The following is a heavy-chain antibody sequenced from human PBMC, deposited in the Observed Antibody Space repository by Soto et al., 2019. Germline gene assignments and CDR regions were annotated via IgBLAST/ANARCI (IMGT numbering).Heavy chain of an antibody. Sequence: ASVKVSCKASGYTFTGYYMHWVRQAPGQGLEWMGWINPNSGGTNYAQKFQGRVTMTRDTSISTAYMELSRLRSDETAVYYCARVRHYSGSGSYYNLDYWGQGTLVTVSS. V-gene: IGHV1-2*02. CDR3: ARVRHYSGSGSYYNLDY. CDR1: GYTFTGYY. D-gene: IGHD3-10*01. J-gene: IGHJ4*02. CDR2: INPNSGGT.